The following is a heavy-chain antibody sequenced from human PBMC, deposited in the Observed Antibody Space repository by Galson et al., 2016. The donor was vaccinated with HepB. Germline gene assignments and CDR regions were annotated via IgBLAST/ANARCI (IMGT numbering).Heavy chain of an antibody. CDR2: ISSSSRTI. V-gene: IGHV3-48*04. Sequence: SLRLSCAASGFTFSSYSMNWVRQAPGKGLEWLSYISSSSRTIYYAASVKGRFTISRDYAKNTLYLQMNNLRAEDTAVYYCVNLGTTRTWGQGTLVTVSS. J-gene: IGHJ5*02. D-gene: IGHD1-26*01. CDR3: VNLGTTRT. CDR1: GFTFSSYS.